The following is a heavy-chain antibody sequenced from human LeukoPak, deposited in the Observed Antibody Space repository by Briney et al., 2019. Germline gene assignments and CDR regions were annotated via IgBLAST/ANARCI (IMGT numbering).Heavy chain of an antibody. J-gene: IGHJ6*02. CDR3: ARRSSRYYYYGMDV. V-gene: IGHV1-2*04. CDR2: INPNSGGT. Sequence: ASVKVSCKASGYTFTGYYMHWVRQAPGQGLEWMGWINPNSGGTNYAQKFQGWVTMTRDTSISTAYMELSRLRSDDTAVYYCARRSSRYYYYGMDVWGQGTTVTVSS. CDR1: GYTFTGYY.